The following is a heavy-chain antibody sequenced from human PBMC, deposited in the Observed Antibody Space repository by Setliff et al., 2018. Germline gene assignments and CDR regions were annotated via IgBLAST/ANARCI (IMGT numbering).Heavy chain of an antibody. Sequence: ASVKVSCKASGYTFTTYYMHWVRQAPGQGLEWMGWINTNTGNPAYAQGFTGRFVFSLDTSVSTAYLQISSLKAEDTAVYYCASRGTSNGYYYYMDVWGKGTTVTVSS. V-gene: IGHV7-4-1*02. CDR2: INTNTGNP. D-gene: IGHD3-16*01. J-gene: IGHJ6*03. CDR1: GYTFTTYY. CDR3: ASRGTSNGYYYYMDV.